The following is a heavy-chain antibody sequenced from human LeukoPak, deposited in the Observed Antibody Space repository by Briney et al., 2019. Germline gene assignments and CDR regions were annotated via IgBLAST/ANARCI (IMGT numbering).Heavy chain of an antibody. J-gene: IGHJ6*04. CDR1: GGSFSGYY. CDR3: ARAPNYYGSGSYYSNYYYYYGMDV. D-gene: IGHD3-10*01. CDR2: INHSGST. Sequence: SETLSLTCAVYGGSFSGYYWSWIRQPPGKGLEWIGEINHSGSTNYNPSLKSRVTMSVDTSKNQFSLKLSSVTAADTAVYYCARAPNYYGSGSYYSNYYYYYGMDVWGKGTTVTVSS. V-gene: IGHV4-34*01.